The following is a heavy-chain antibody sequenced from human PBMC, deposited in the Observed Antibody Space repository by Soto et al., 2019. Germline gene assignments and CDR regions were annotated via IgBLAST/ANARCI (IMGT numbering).Heavy chain of an antibody. J-gene: IGHJ6*02. V-gene: IGHV4-59*01. CDR3: ARVRITMVRGVPHYYYYYGMDV. CDR1: GGSISSYY. CDR2: IYYSGST. D-gene: IGHD3-10*01. Sequence: SETLSLTCTVSGGSISSYYWSWIRQPPGKGLKWIWYIYYSGSTNYNPSLKSRVTISVDTSKNQFSLKLSSVTAADTAVYYCARVRITMVRGVPHYYYYYGMDVWGQGTTVTVSS.